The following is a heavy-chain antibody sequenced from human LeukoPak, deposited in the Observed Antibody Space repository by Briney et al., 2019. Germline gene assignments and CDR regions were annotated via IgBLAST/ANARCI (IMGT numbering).Heavy chain of an antibody. V-gene: IGHV3-20*04. CDR2: INWNGAST. Sequence: GGSLRLSCAASGFTFDEYGMNWVRQAPEKGLEWVSGINWNGASTNYADSVQGRLTISRDNAKNSLFLQMSSLRAEDTALYFCARGGYSYGYAGVSPHYMAIWGKGTMVTVSS. D-gene: IGHD5-18*01. CDR3: ARGGYSYGYAGVSPHYMAI. J-gene: IGHJ6*03. CDR1: GFTFDEYG.